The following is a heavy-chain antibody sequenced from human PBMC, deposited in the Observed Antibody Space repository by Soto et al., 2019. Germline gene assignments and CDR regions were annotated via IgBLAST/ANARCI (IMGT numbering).Heavy chain of an antibody. D-gene: IGHD3-16*01. V-gene: IGHV4-39*01. Sequence: QLQLQESGPGLVKPSETLSLTCTVSGGSISSNNLYWGWIRQPPGKGLEWIGSIYYSGTTYYNPSLKSRVTISIDTSKNQFSLKLSSVTAADTAVYYCARHGGGWTDAFDIWGQGTMVTVSS. J-gene: IGHJ3*02. CDR2: IYYSGTT. CDR1: GGSISSNNLY. CDR3: ARHGGGWTDAFDI.